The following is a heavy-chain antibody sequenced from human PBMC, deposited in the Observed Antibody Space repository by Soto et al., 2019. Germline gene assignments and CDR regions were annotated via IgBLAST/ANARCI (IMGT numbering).Heavy chain of an antibody. V-gene: IGHV3-23*01. Sequence: EVRLLESGGGLAQPGGSLRLSCAASGFTFGRFAMSWVRQAPGKGLAWVSTISAGGDSTYYADSVKGRFTISRDNSWNTMYLQMNILIAEDTAVYDGAKSIKTSEPWDGAYCGQGALVTVS. D-gene: IGHD4-17*01. CDR3: AKSIKTSEPWDGAY. CDR2: ISAGGDST. CDR1: GFTFGRFA. J-gene: IGHJ4*02.